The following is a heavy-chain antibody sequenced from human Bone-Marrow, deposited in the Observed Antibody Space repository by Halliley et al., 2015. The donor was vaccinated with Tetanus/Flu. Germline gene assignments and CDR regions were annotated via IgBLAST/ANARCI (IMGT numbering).Heavy chain of an antibody. CDR3: AGIPDAFVDTLDQ. Sequence: TLSLTCTVSGGSISSGGYYWSWIRQHPGKGLEWIGYIYYSGSANYNPSLKSRVTISVDTSKNQFSLKLSSVTAADTAIYYCAGIPDAFVDTLDQWGRGTLVTVSS. CDR2: IYYSGSA. D-gene: IGHD1-20*01. V-gene: IGHV4-31*03. CDR1: GGSISSGGYY. J-gene: IGHJ4*02.